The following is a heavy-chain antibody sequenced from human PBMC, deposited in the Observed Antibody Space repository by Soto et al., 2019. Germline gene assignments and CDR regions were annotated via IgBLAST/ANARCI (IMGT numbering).Heavy chain of an antibody. CDR1: GFTFSNYA. D-gene: IGHD6-19*01. J-gene: IGHJ4*02. CDR2: ISASSVT. CDR3: TRVSAGSGNGRARDY. Sequence: GGSLRLSCAASGFTFSNYAMTWVRQAPGKGLEWVSTISASSVTFYPGSVKGRFTISRDNSKNTLYLQMNSLRAEDTAMYFCTRVSAGSGNGRARDYWGQGALVTVSS. V-gene: IGHV3-23*01.